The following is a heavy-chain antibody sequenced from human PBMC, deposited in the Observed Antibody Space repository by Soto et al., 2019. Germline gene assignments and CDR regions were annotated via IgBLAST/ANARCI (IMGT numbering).Heavy chain of an antibody. CDR1: GGTFSSYA. Sequence: QVQLVQSGAEVKKPRSSVKVSCKASGGTFSSYAISWVRQAPGQGLEWMGGIIPIFGTANYAQKFQGRVTITADESTSTAYMGLTSLRSEDTAEYYGAGGGEPWLRDWGQGTLVTVSS. CDR3: AGGGEPWLRD. V-gene: IGHV1-69*01. D-gene: IGHD6-19*01. CDR2: IIPIFGTA. J-gene: IGHJ4*02.